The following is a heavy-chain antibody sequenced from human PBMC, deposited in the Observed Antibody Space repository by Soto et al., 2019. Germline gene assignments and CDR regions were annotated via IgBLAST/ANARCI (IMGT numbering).Heavy chain of an antibody. Sequence: QITLKESGPTLVKPTQTLTLTCTFSGFSLSTIGVGVGWIRQPPGEALEWLALIYWDGDKPYSPSLKSRLTTPTDTSQDPLXVPPTTIDPAXTPTYXXAHSVYQGTSDIXSKGTLV. CDR3: AHSVYQGTSDI. J-gene: IGHJ3*02. CDR2: IYWDGDK. V-gene: IGHV2-5*02. CDR1: GFSLSTIGVG. D-gene: IGHD2-8*01.